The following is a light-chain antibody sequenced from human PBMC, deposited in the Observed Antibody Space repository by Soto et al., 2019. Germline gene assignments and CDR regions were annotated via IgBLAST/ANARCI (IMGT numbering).Light chain of an antibody. CDR1: SSNIGTNT. CDR3: AAWDDSLNGPV. CDR2: SDN. J-gene: IGLJ1*01. Sequence: QSVLTQPPSASGTPGQRVTISCSGSSSNIGTNTVAWYQQLPRMAPKLLIYSDNQRPSGVPDRFSGSKSGTSASLAISGLQSEDEADYYCAAWDDSLNGPVFGTGTKVT. V-gene: IGLV1-44*01.